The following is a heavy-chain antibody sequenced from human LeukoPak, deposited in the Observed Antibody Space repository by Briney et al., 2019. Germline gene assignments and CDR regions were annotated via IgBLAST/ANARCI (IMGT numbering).Heavy chain of an antibody. CDR1: GGSMNSGDYY. V-gene: IGHV4-31*03. CDR2: IHHSRGT. J-gene: IGHJ3*01. D-gene: IGHD3-22*01. CDR3: ARYYDSTGYYYIRAFDV. Sequence: PSETLSLTCTVSGGSMNSGDYYWSWIRQPPGKGLEWIGYIHHSRGTFYNPSLNSRVSISADTSKNQFSLNLSSVTAADTAVYYCARYYDSTGYYYIRAFDVWGQGTMVTVSS.